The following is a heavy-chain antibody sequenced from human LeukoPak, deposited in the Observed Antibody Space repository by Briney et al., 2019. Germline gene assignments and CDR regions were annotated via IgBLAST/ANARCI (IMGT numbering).Heavy chain of an antibody. CDR3: ARATAWIDAFDF. Sequence: SETLSLTCAVYGGSFSGYYWNWIRQPAGKGLEWIGRMYTSGSSNYNPSLKSRVTISVDTSKNQVSLKLSSVTAADTAIYYCARATAWIDAFDFWGQGTMVTVSS. D-gene: IGHD1-26*01. CDR1: GGSFSGYY. CDR2: MYTSGSS. V-gene: IGHV4-59*10. J-gene: IGHJ3*01.